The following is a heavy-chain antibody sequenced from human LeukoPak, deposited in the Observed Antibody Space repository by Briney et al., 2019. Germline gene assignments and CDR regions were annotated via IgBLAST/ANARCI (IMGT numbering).Heavy chain of an antibody. D-gene: IGHD3-10*01. J-gene: IGHJ4*02. CDR2: IYYSGST. CDR3: ARDYYGSVHTWDY. Sequence: SETLSLTCTVSGGSISSYYWSWIRQPPGKGLEWIGYIYYSGSTNYNPSLKSRVTISVDTSKNQFSLKLSSVTAADTAVYYCARDYYGSVHTWDYWGQGTLVTVSS. CDR1: GGSISSYY. V-gene: IGHV4-59*12.